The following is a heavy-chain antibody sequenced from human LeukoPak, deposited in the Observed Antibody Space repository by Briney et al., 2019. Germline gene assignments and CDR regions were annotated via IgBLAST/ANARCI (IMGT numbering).Heavy chain of an antibody. J-gene: IGHJ4*02. CDR1: GFTFSSYE. V-gene: IGHV3-48*03. Sequence: GGSLRLSCPASGFTFSSYEMNWVRPPPGRGREWVSYISSSGSTIYYADSVKGRFTISRDNAKNSLYLQMNSLRAEDTAVYYCASQTGYCSSTSCSVDYWGQGTLVTVSS. CDR3: ASQTGYCSSTSCSVDY. CDR2: ISSSGSTI. D-gene: IGHD2-2*01.